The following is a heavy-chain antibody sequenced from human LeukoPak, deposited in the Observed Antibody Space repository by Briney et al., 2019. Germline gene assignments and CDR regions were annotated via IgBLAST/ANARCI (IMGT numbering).Heavy chain of an antibody. J-gene: IGHJ4*02. V-gene: IGHV4-39*01. CDR3: AKSGGYGLIDY. CDR1: GASVSGSPYY. D-gene: IGHD1-26*01. Sequence: NPSETLSLTCTVSGASVSGSPYYWDWIRQPPVKGLEWIGSIYSSGSTYYNASLQSRVTISIETSKNQISLRLNSVTAADTAIYYCAKSGGYGLIDYWGQGTLVTVSS. CDR2: IYSSGST.